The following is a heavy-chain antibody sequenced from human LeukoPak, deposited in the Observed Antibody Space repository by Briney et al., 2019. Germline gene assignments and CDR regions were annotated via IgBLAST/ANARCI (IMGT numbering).Heavy chain of an antibody. Sequence: ASVKVSCKASGYTFTSYGISWVRQAPGQGLEWMGWISAYNGNTNYAQKLQGRVTMTTDTSTSTAYMELRSLRSDDTAVYYCARDAPDRLVAARRFSDYWGQGTLVTVSS. V-gene: IGHV1-18*01. CDR1: GYTFTSYG. D-gene: IGHD2-15*01. CDR2: ISAYNGNT. CDR3: ARDAPDRLVAARRFSDY. J-gene: IGHJ4*02.